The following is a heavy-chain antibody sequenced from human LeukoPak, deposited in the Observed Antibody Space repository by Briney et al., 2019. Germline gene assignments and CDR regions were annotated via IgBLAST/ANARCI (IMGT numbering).Heavy chain of an antibody. CDR1: GFIFSSYW. Sequence: PGGSLRLSCAGSGFIFSSYWMHWVRQAPGKGLVWVSRINGDGSSVSYADSVEGRFTLSRDNAKNTVYLQMNSLRAEDTAVYYCARTSDFWSGRTFDYWGQGTLVTVSS. V-gene: IGHV3-74*01. CDR3: ARTSDFWSGRTFDY. D-gene: IGHD3-3*01. CDR2: INGDGSSV. J-gene: IGHJ4*02.